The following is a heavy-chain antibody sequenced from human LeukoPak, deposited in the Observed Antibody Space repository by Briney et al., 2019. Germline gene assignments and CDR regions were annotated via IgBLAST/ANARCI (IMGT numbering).Heavy chain of an antibody. CDR2: INPSGGST. V-gene: IGHV1-46*01. D-gene: IGHD2-21*02. Sequence: GASVKVSCKTSGYTFTGYYTHWVRQAPGQGLEWMGIINPSGGSTSYAQKFQGRVTMTRDTSTSTVYMELSSLRSEDTAVYYCARDVGDSVDYWGQGTLVTVSS. J-gene: IGHJ4*02. CDR3: ARDVGDSVDY. CDR1: GYTFTGYY.